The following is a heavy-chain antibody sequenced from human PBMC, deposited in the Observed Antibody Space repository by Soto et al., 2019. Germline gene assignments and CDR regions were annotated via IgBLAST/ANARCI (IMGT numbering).Heavy chain of an antibody. CDR2: ISAYNGNT. D-gene: IGHD2-2*01. CDR1: GYTFTSYG. Sequence: ASVKVSCKASGYTFTSYGISWVRQAPGQVLEWMGWISAYNGNTNYAQKLQGRVTMTTDTSTSTAYMELRSLRSDDTAVYYCASGTNGYQLLFSFDYWGQGTLVTVSS. V-gene: IGHV1-18*01. CDR3: ASGTNGYQLLFSFDY. J-gene: IGHJ4*02.